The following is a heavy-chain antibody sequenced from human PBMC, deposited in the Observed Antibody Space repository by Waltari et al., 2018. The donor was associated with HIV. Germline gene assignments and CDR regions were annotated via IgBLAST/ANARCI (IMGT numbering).Heavy chain of an antibody. CDR2: ISWNSGSI. Sequence: EVQLMESGGGLVQPGRSLRLSCAASGFTFDNYAMHWVRQAPGKGLEWVSGISWNSGSIGYADSVKGRFTISRDNAKNSLYLQMNSLRAEDTALYYCAKDGQFAAPWGQGTLVTVSS. CDR3: AKDGQFAAP. J-gene: IGHJ5*02. CDR1: GFTFDNYA. V-gene: IGHV3-9*01.